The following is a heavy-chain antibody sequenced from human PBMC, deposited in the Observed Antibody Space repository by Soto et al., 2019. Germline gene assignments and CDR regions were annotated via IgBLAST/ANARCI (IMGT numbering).Heavy chain of an antibody. D-gene: IGHD3-3*01. CDR1: GYSFTSDG. Sequence: GESLKISWKGSGYSFTSDGIGWVRQMPGKGLEWMGIIYPGDSDTRYSPSFQGQVTISADKSISTAYLQWSSLKASDTAMYYCARSHKVSSRYDFWSGYPGSYYYYYMDVWGKGTTVTVS. CDR2: IYPGDSDT. V-gene: IGHV5-51*01. CDR3: ARSHKVSSRYDFWSGYPGSYYYYYMDV. J-gene: IGHJ6*03.